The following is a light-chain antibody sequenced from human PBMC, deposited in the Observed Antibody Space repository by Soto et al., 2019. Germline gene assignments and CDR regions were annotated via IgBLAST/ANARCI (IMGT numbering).Light chain of an antibody. CDR2: RNY. CDR3: AAWDDSLRGWV. Sequence: QSVLTQPPSVSGAPGQRVAISCTANNSNIGSDFAVSWYRQFPGTAPKLLMYRNYQRPSGVPDRFSGSKSGTSASLAISGLRSEDEADYYCAAWDDSLRGWVFGGGTKVTVL. J-gene: IGLJ3*02. V-gene: IGLV1-47*01. CDR1: NSNIGSDF.